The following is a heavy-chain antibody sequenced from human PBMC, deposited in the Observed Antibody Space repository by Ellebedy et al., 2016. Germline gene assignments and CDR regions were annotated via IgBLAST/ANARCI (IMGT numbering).Heavy chain of an antibody. CDR1: GFTFSSYS. J-gene: IGHJ4*02. CDR2: ISSSSSYI. V-gene: IGHV3-21*01. Sequence: GGSLRLSXAASGFTFSSYSMNWVRQAPGKGLEWVSSISSSSSYIYYADSVKGRFTISRDNAKNSLYLQMNSLRAEDTAVYYCARSASGNEEGYDYWGQGTLVTVSS. D-gene: IGHD5-12*01. CDR3: ARSASGNEEGYDY.